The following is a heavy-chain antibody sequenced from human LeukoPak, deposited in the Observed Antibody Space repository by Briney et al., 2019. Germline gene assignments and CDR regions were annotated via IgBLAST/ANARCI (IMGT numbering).Heavy chain of an antibody. V-gene: IGHV3-23*01. CDR3: AKGYSSGWYLFDY. CDR1: GFTFSSYA. J-gene: IGHJ4*02. CDR2: ISGSGGST. D-gene: IGHD6-19*01. Sequence: GGSLRLSCAASGFTFSSYAMSWVRQAPGKGLEWVSAISGSGGSTYYADSVKGRFTISRDNSKNTLYLQTNSLRAEDTAVYYCAKGYSSGWYLFDYWGQGTLVTVSS.